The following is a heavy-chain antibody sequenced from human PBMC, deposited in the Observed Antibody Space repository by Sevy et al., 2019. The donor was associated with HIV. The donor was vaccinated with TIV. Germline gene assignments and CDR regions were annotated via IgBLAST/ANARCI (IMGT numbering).Heavy chain of an antibody. CDR1: GGPFRSYA. CDR3: SRGGGLGNCGGGSCYSGHY. CDR2: ITPIFGTA. V-gene: IGHV1-69*13. Sequence: ASVKVSCKASGGPFRSYAISWVRQAPGQGLEWMGGITPIFGTANYAQKFQGRVSITADESTTTVYLELISLRSEDTAVYYCSRGGGLGNCGGGSCYSGHYWGQGTLVTVSS. D-gene: IGHD2-15*01. J-gene: IGHJ4*02.